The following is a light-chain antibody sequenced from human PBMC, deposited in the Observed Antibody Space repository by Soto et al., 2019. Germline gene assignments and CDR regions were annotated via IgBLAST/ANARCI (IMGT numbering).Light chain of an antibody. CDR2: EVS. V-gene: IGLV2-8*01. Sequence: QSALTQPPSASGSPGQSVTISCTGTSSDVGGYNYVSWYQQHPGKAPKLIISEVSKRPSGVPDRFSGSKSGTSATLDITGLLTGDEADYYCGTWDDSLSAVFGGGTKLTVL. CDR3: GTWDDSLSAV. J-gene: IGLJ2*01. CDR1: SSDVGGYNY.